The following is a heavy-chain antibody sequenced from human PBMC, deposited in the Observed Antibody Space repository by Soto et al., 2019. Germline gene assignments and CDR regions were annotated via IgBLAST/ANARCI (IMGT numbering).Heavy chain of an antibody. CDR1: GGSISSSSYY. D-gene: IGHD2-15*01. V-gene: IGHV4-39*01. Sequence: QLQLQESGPGLVKPSETLSLTCTVSGGSISSSSYYWGWIRQPPGKGLEWIGSIYYSGSTYYNPSLKSRVTISVDTSKNQFSLKLSSVTAADTAVYYCASNGRINCSGGSCYSYYYYYGMDVWGQGTTVTVSS. J-gene: IGHJ6*02. CDR2: IYYSGST. CDR3: ASNGRINCSGGSCYSYYYYYGMDV.